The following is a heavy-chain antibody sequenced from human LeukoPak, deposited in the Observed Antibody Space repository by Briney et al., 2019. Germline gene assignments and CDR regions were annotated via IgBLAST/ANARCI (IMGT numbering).Heavy chain of an antibody. CDR1: GGSFSGYY. J-gene: IGHJ4*02. CDR2: INHSGST. Sequence: SETLSLTCAVYGGSFSGYYWSWIRQPPGKGLEWIGEINHSGSTNYNPSLKSRVTISVDTSKNQFSLKLSSVTAADTAVYYCARNKNCSSTSCWYYFDYWGQGTLVTVS. V-gene: IGHV4-34*01. CDR3: ARNKNCSSTSCWYYFDY. D-gene: IGHD2-2*01.